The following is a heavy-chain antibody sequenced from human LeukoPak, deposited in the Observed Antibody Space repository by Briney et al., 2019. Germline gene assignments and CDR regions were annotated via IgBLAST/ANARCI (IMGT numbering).Heavy chain of an antibody. Sequence: SQTLSLTCTVSGGSISSGDYYWNWIRQPPGKGLEWIGYIYHSGSTYYKSSLKSRITISVDRSKNQFSLKLSSVTAADTAVYYCARGGAIFGVASGHFDYWGQGTLVTVSS. V-gene: IGHV4-30-2*01. J-gene: IGHJ4*02. CDR3: ARGGAIFGVASGHFDY. D-gene: IGHD3-3*01. CDR2: IYHSGST. CDR1: GGSISSGDYY.